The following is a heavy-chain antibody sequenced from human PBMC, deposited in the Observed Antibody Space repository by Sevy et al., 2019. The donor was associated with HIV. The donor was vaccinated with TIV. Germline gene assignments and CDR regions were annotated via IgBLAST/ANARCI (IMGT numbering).Heavy chain of an antibody. CDR1: GFTFSDSW. CDR2: INQDGSVI. CDR3: ARAIGKDGAY. J-gene: IGHJ4*02. V-gene: IGHV3-7*03. D-gene: IGHD2-8*01. Sequence: GGSLRLSCTASGFTFSDSWMHWVRQAPGKGLEWLANINQDGSVIYYVDSVKGRFTISGDNSRNSLFLQMGSLGAGDTATYYCARAIGKDGAYWGQGTLVTVSS.